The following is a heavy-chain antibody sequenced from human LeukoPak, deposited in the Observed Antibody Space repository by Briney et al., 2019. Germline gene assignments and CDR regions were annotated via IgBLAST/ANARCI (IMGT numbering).Heavy chain of an antibody. J-gene: IGHJ4*02. Sequence: SQTLSLTCVISGDSVSINTAAWNWIRQSPSRGLEWLGRTYYRSNWYNDYAVSVKSRITINPDTSKNHFALHLNSVTPEDTAVYYCARARLHHNYGSGTSFDYWGQGTLVTVSS. V-gene: IGHV6-1*01. CDR1: GDSVSINTAA. D-gene: IGHD3-10*01. CDR3: ARARLHHNYGSGTSFDY. CDR2: TYYRSNWYN.